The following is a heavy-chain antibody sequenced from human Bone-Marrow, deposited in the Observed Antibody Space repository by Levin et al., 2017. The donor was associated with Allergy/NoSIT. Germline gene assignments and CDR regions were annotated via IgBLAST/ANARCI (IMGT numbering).Heavy chain of an antibody. CDR1: GFTFSDYY. CDR2: ITSDSTI. D-gene: IGHD2-2*01. CDR3: ARRHCTSTSSYLVDY. V-gene: IGHV3-11*01. J-gene: IGHJ4*02. Sequence: GESLKISCAASGFTFSDYYMSWIRQAPGKGLEWVSYITSDSTIYYADSVKGRFIISRDNAKNSLYLQMNSLRAEDTAVYYCARRHCTSTSSYLVDYWGQGTLVTVSS.